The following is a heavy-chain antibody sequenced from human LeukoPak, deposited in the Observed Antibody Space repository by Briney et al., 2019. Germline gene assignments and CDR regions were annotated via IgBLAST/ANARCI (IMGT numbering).Heavy chain of an antibody. V-gene: IGHV3-30*18. D-gene: IGHD3-22*01. Sequence: GGSLRLSCAASGFTFSSYGMHWVRQAPGKGLERVAVISYDGSNKYYADSVKGRFTISRDNSKNTLYLQMSSLRAEDTAVYYCAKDPTYYYDTSGYSDYWGQGTQVTVSS. J-gene: IGHJ4*02. CDR1: GFTFSSYG. CDR3: AKDPTYYYDTSGYSDY. CDR2: ISYDGSNK.